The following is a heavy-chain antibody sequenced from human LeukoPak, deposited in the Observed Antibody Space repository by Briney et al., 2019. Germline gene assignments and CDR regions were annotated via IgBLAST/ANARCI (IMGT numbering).Heavy chain of an antibody. CDR1: GGSFSGYY. Sequence: SETLSLTCAVYGGSFSGYYWTWIRQAPGKGLEWIGEINHSGSSGISNYNPSLKSRVTISVDTSRKQFFLKLSSVTVADTAVYYCARGRSNRDSWGQGTLVTVSS. J-gene: IGHJ4*02. CDR3: ARGRSNRDS. V-gene: IGHV4-34*01. CDR2: INHSGSSGIS. D-gene: IGHD7-27*01.